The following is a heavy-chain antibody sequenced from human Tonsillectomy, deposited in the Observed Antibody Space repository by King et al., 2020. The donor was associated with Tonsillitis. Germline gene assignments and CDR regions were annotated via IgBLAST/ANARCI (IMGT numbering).Heavy chain of an antibody. CDR2: IRFDGSDR. CDR1: GFTFSSSG. Sequence: VQLVESGGGVVQPGMSLRLSCAASGFTFSSSGMHWVRQAPGKGLEWVSFIRFDGSDRHFADSVKGRFAISRDNSKNTLSLQMNSLRTEDTAIYYCAKGDDGPLFVLTYWGQGTLVTVSS. D-gene: IGHD5-24*01. J-gene: IGHJ4*02. CDR3: AKGDDGPLFVLTY. V-gene: IGHV3-30*02.